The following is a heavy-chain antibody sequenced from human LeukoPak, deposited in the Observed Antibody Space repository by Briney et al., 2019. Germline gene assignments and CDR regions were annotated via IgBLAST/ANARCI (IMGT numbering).Heavy chain of an antibody. J-gene: IGHJ5*02. CDR2: IYYSGST. D-gene: IGHD5-18*01. Sequence: SETLSLTCTVSGGSISSYYWSWIRQPPGKGLEWIGYIYYSGSTNYNPSLKSRVTISVDKSKNQFSLKLSSVTAADTAVYYCARDRGYGYDNWFDPWGQGTLVTVSS. CDR3: ARDRGYGYDNWFDP. CDR1: GGSISSYY. V-gene: IGHV4-59*01.